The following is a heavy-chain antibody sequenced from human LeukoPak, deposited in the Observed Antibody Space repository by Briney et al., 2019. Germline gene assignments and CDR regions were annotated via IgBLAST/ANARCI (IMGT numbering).Heavy chain of an antibody. J-gene: IGHJ4*02. CDR1: SYSISSNYY. Sequence: SETLSLTCTVSSYSISSNYYWGWIRQPPGKGLEWVGSFYHSGSTYYNPSLKSRVTISVDTSKNQFSLKLRSVTAADTAVYYCARAGGSGLIDYWGQGTLVTVSS. D-gene: IGHD6-19*01. CDR2: FYHSGST. CDR3: ARAGGSGLIDY. V-gene: IGHV4-38-2*02.